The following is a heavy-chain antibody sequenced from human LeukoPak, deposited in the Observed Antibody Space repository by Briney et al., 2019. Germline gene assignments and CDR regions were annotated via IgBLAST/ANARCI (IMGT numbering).Heavy chain of an antibody. V-gene: IGHV4-59*01. Sequence: SSETLSLTCTVSGGSISSYYWSWIRQPPGKGLEWIGYIYYSGSTNYNPSLKSRVTISVDTSKNQFSLKLSSVTAADTAVYYCAGDEGIAADSNWFDPWGQGTLVTVSS. CDR3: AGDEGIAADSNWFDP. CDR2: IYYSGST. CDR1: GGSISSYY. D-gene: IGHD6-13*01. J-gene: IGHJ5*02.